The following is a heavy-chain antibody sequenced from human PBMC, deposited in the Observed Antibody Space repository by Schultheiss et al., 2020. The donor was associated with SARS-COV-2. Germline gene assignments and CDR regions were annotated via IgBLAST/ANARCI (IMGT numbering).Heavy chain of an antibody. CDR3: ARRVGSPFDY. D-gene: IGHD1-1*01. J-gene: IGHJ4*02. V-gene: IGHV3-66*01. CDR2: IYSGGST. CDR1: GFTFSDYS. Sequence: GGSLRLSCAASGFTFSDYSMNWVRQAPGKGLEWVSVIYSGGSTYYADSVKGRFTISRDNSKNTLYLQMNSLRAEDTAVYYCARRVGSPFDYWGQGTLVTVSS.